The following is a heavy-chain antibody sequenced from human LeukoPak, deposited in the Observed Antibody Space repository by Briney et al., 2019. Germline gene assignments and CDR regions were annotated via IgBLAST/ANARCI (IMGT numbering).Heavy chain of an antibody. D-gene: IGHD2-15*01. J-gene: IGHJ4*02. CDR2: IYTSEST. CDR3: ARAICSGDSCYSAHFDY. V-gene: IGHV4-4*07. CDR1: GGSISSYD. Sequence: SSETLSLTCTVSGGSISSYDWSWLRQPAGQGLEWRGRIYTSESTNSNPSLNRRVTMSVDTSKNQFSLKLSSVTAADTAVYYCARAICSGDSCYSAHFDYWGQGTLVTVSS.